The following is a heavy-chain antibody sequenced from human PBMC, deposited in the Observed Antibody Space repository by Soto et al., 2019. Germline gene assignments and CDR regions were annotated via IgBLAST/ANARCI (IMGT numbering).Heavy chain of an antibody. CDR2: IIPIFATA. J-gene: IGHJ4*02. CDR3: AKTPPRTSATAYYFDC. Sequence: SVKVSCKASGDTFSSYAISWVRQAPGQGLEWMGGIIPIFATANYAQKFQGRVTITADESTNTAYMELSSLRSEDTAVYYCAKTPPRTSATAYYFDCWGQGTLVTSPQ. D-gene: IGHD2-21*01. CDR1: GDTFSSYA. V-gene: IGHV1-69*13.